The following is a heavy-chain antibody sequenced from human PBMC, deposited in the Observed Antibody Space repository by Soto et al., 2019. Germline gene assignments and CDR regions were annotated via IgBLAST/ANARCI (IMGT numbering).Heavy chain of an antibody. CDR2: ISGSDGKT. J-gene: IGHJ4*02. D-gene: IGHD3-3*01. Sequence: GGCLRLSCAASGFSFGSYALSWVRQAPGKGLEWVSTISGSDGKTFYADSVKGRFSISRDTSQSTLYLQMNSLRADDTAMYYCARWSYLDYWGQGTRVTVP. CDR3: ARWSYLDY. V-gene: IGHV3-23*01. CDR1: GFSFGSYA.